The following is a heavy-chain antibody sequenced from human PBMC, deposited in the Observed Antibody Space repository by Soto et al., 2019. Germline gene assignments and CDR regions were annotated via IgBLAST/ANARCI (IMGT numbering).Heavy chain of an antibody. D-gene: IGHD6-13*01. Sequence: QVLLQESGPGLMKPSQTLSLTCTVSGLTISSASYYWSWIRQHPGKGLEWVGNIYYNGSTYYSPSLKSRVTLLVDTSKNQFSLRLASVTAEDTAVYYCARYRISGSWSKFDYWGQGTLVTVSS. V-gene: IGHV4-31*03. CDR1: GLTISSASYY. CDR2: IYYNGST. J-gene: IGHJ4*02. CDR3: ARYRISGSWSKFDY.